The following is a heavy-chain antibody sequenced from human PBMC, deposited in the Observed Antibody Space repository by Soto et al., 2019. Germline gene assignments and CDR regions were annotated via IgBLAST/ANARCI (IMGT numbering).Heavy chain of an antibody. V-gene: IGHV3-33*01. J-gene: IGHJ4*02. Sequence: QVQLVESGGGVVQPGRSLRLSCAASGFTFSSYGMHWVRQAPGKGLEWVAVIWYDGSNKYYADSVKGRFTSSRDNSKNTLYLQMNSLRAEDTAVYYCARDLAPRIAAAGTLDYWGQGTLVTVSS. CDR1: GFTFSSYG. D-gene: IGHD6-13*01. CDR2: IWYDGSNK. CDR3: ARDLAPRIAAAGTLDY.